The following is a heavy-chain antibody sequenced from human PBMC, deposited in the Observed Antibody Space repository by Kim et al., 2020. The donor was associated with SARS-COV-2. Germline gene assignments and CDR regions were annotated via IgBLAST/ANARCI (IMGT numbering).Heavy chain of an antibody. Sequence: YNPALKSRVTISVDTSKNQFPLKLSSVTAADTAVYYCARGSDTAMAMIDYWGQGTLVTVSS. J-gene: IGHJ4*02. D-gene: IGHD5-18*01. V-gene: IGHV4-34*01. CDR3: ARGSDTAMAMIDY.